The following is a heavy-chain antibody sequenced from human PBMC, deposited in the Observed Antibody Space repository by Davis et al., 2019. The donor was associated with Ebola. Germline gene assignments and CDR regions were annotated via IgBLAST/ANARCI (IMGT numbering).Heavy chain of an antibody. CDR1: GFTFSSYG. CDR2: ISYDGSNK. Sequence: GESLKISCAASGFTFSSYGMHWVRQAPGKGLEWVAVISYDGSNKYYADSVKGRFTISRDNSKNTLYLQMNSLRAEDTAVYYCARDQYSSSWYGGYYYYYYMDVWGKGTTVTVSS. D-gene: IGHD6-13*01. J-gene: IGHJ6*03. CDR3: ARDQYSSSWYGGYYYYYYMDV. V-gene: IGHV3-30*03.